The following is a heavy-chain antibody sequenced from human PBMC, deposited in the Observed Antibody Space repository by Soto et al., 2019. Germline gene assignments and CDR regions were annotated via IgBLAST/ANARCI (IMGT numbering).Heavy chain of an antibody. CDR1: GFTFFNAW. D-gene: IGHD2-15*01. V-gene: IGHV3-15*01. CDR3: AREKVVVAATGFYYYYYGMDV. Sequence: GGSLRLSCAASGFTFFNAWMNWVRQAPGRGLEWVGRIKSKTDGGTIDYAASVKGRFTISRDDSKDTLYLQMNSLRAEDTAVYYCAREKVVVAATGFYYYYYGMDVWGQGTTVTVSS. J-gene: IGHJ6*02. CDR2: IKSKTDGGTI.